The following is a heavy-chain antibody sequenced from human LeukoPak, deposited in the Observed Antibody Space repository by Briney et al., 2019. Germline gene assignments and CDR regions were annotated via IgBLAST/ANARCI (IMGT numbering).Heavy chain of an antibody. J-gene: IGHJ3*02. CDR1: VGSIQGSY. D-gene: IGHD3-22*01. Sequence: SETLSLTQTVWVGSIQGSYASCVRQPPGKGLEWIAYIYFTGSTNYNPSLQSRVTISGDTSKNQFSLKLSSVTAADTAVYYCARHNDDIRGYYYYAFDIWGQGTMVTVSS. CDR3: ARHNDDIRGYYYYAFDI. V-gene: IGHV4-59*08. CDR2: IYFTGST.